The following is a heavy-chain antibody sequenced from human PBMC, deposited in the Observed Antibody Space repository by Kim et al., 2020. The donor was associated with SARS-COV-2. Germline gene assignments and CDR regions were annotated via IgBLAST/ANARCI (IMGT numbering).Heavy chain of an antibody. J-gene: IGHJ4*02. Sequence: GGSLRLSCAASGFTFSSYDMHWVRQATGKGLEWVSAIGTAGDPYYPGSVKGRFTISRENAKNSLYLQMNSLRAGDTAVYYCARGVLLWFGELLLTLFYWGQGTLVTVSS. V-gene: IGHV3-13*05. CDR2: IGTAGDP. CDR3: ARGVLLWFGELLLTLFY. CDR1: GFTFSSYD. D-gene: IGHD3-10*01.